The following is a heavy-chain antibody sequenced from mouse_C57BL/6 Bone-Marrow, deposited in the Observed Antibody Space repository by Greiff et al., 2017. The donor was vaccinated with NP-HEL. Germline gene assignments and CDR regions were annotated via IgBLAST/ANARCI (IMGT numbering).Heavy chain of an antibody. D-gene: IGHD1-1*01. Sequence: QVQLQQSGPELARPWASVKISCQAFYTFSRRVHFAIRDTNYWMQWVKQRPGQGLEWIGAIYPGNGDTSYNQKFKGKATLTADKSSSTAYMQLRRPTPEDSALSYCALFTTVVATDWYFDVWGTGTTLTVSS. CDR2: GQGLEWIG. V-gene: IGHV1-87*01. J-gene: IGHJ1*03. CDR3: PEDSALSYCALFTTVVATDWYFDV. CDR1: YTFSRRVH.